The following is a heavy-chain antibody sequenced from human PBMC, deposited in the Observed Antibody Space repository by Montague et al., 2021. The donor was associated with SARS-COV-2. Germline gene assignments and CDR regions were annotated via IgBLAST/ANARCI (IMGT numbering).Heavy chain of an antibody. CDR2: IYYSGST. J-gene: IGHJ6*02. D-gene: IGHD5-18*01. V-gene: IGHV4-59*13. CDR3: VRGGIHLWSWGMDV. Sequence: SETLSLTCTVSGGSISSYYWSWIRQPPGKGLEWIGYIYYSGSTNYNPSLKSRVTISVDTSKNQFSLNLSPVTAADTAVYYCVRGGIHLWSWGMDVWGQGTTVTVSS. CDR1: GGSISSYY.